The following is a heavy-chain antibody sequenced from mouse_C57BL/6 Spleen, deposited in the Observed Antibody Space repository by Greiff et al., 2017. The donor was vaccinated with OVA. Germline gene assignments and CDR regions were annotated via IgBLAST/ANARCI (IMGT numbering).Heavy chain of an antibody. CDR2: IDPETGGT. D-gene: IGHD4-1*01. CDR3: TRELGPLYAMDY. CDR1: GYTFTDYE. V-gene: IGHV1-15*01. Sequence: QVQLQQSGAELVRPGASVTLSCKASGYTFTDYEMHWVKQTPVHGLEWIGAIDPETGGTAYNQKFKGKAILTADKSSSTAYMELRSLTSEDSAVYYCTRELGPLYAMDYWGQGTSVTVSS. J-gene: IGHJ4*01.